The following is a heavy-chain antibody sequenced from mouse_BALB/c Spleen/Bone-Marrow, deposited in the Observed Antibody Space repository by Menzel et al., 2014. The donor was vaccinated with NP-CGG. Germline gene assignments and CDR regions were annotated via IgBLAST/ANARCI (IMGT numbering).Heavy chain of an antibody. CDR1: GYSFTSYW. CDR3: ARDKGAWFAY. J-gene: IGHJ3*01. CDR2: IVPSDSET. Sequence: VQLVESGPQLVRPGASVKISCKASGYSFTSYWLHWVKQRPGQGLEWIGMIVPSDSETRLNQKFKDKATLTVDKSSSTAYMEFSSATSEDSAVYYCARDKGAWFAYWGQGTLVTVSA. V-gene: IGHV1S126*01.